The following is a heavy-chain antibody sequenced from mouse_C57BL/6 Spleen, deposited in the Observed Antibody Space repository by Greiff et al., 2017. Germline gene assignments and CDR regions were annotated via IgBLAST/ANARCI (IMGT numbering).Heavy chain of an antibody. CDR2: IHPNSGST. CDR1: GYTFTSYW. Sequence: QVQLKQPGAELVKPGASVKLSCQASGYTFTSYWMHWVKQRPGQGLEWIGMIHPNSGSTNYNEKFKSKATLTVDKSSSTAYMQLSSLTSEDSAVDYCARNYGSSYPFAYWGQGTLVTVSA. CDR3: ARNYGSSYPFAY. J-gene: IGHJ3*01. D-gene: IGHD1-1*01. V-gene: IGHV1-64*01.